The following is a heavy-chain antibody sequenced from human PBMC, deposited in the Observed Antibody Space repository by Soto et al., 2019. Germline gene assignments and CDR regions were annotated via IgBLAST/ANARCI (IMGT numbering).Heavy chain of an antibody. CDR1: GGTFSSYT. Sequence: QVQLVQSGAEVKKPGSSVKVSCKASGGTFSSYTISWVRQAPGQGLEWMGRIIPILVIANYAQKFQGRVTITADKSTSTAYMELSSMRSEDTAVYYGTICDSSGDYVPFDYWGQGTLVTVSS. D-gene: IGHD3-22*01. V-gene: IGHV1-69*02. CDR2: IIPILVIA. CDR3: TICDSSGDYVPFDY. J-gene: IGHJ4*02.